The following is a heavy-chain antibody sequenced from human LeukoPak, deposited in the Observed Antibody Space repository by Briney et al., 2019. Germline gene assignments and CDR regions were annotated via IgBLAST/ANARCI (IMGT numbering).Heavy chain of an antibody. Sequence: GGSLRLSCAASGFTFRNFAMNWVRQAPGKGLEWVSYTSNRGNTIYYADSVKGRFTISRDNAKNSLYLEMKSLRVEDTAVYYCARDDYYDSSGYHPTSWGQGTLVTVSS. CDR3: ARDDYYDSSGYHPTS. J-gene: IGHJ5*02. V-gene: IGHV3-48*01. CDR2: TSNRGNTI. D-gene: IGHD3-22*01. CDR1: GFTFRNFA.